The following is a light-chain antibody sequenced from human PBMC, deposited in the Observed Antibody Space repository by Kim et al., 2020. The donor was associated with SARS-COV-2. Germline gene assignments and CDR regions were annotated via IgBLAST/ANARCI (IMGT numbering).Light chain of an antibody. CDR2: EVN. CDR1: SSDVGSYNL. J-gene: IGLJ3*02. V-gene: IGLV2-23*02. Sequence: QSLTISCTGPSSDVGSYNLVSWYQHHPGKVPKVVIYEVNKRPSGVSYRFSGSKSGNTASLTISGLQAEDEADYYCCAYAPSSTFVLFGGGTKLTVL. CDR3: CAYAPSSTFVL.